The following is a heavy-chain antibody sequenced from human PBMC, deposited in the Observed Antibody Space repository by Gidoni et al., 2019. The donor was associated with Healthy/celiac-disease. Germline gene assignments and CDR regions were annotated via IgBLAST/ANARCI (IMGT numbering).Heavy chain of an antibody. Sequence: QVQLVQSGAEVKKPGASVKVSCKASGYTFTSYYMHWVRQAPGKGLEWMGIINPSGGSTSYEQKFQGRVTMTRDTSTSTVYMELSSMRSEDTAVYYCARDYGDYVVDYWGQGTLVTVSS. V-gene: IGHV1-46*01. CDR1: GYTFTSYY. J-gene: IGHJ4*02. D-gene: IGHD4-17*01. CDR3: ARDYGDYVVDY. CDR2: INPSGGST.